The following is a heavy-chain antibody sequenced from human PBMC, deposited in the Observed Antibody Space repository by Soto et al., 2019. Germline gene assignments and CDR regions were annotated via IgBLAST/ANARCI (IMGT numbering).Heavy chain of an antibody. V-gene: IGHV1-18*01. CDR3: ARAFNFWSGSWFDP. CDR1: GYTFTSYG. CDR2: ISAYNGNT. J-gene: IGHJ5*02. D-gene: IGHD3-3*01. Sequence: ASVKVSCKASGYTFTSYGISWVRQAPGQGLEWMGWISAYNGNTNYAQKLQGRVTMTTDTSTSTAYMELSSLRSEDTAVYYCARAFNFWSGSWFDPWGQGTLVTVSS.